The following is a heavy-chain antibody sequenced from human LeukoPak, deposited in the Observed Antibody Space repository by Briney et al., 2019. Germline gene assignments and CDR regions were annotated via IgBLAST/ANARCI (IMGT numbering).Heavy chain of an antibody. Sequence: GGSLRLSCAASGFTFSNYWMTWVRQVPGKGLEWVANIKQDESEKYYVGSVKGRFTISRDNAKNSLYLQMTSLRGEDTAVCYCARSLGYCSGGSCFPFDYWGQGTLVTVSS. J-gene: IGHJ4*02. CDR3: ARSLGYCSGGSCFPFDY. V-gene: IGHV3-7*05. D-gene: IGHD2-15*01. CDR1: GFTFSNYW. CDR2: IKQDESEK.